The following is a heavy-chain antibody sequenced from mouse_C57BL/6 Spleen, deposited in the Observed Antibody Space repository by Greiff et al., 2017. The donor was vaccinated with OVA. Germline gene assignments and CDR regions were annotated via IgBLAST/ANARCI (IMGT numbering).Heavy chain of an antibody. CDR2: ISSGSSTI. J-gene: IGHJ2*01. V-gene: IGHV5-17*01. D-gene: IGHD2-2*01. CDR3: AREDGYGYFDY. CDR1: GFTFSDYG. Sequence: EVQRVESGGGLVKPGGSLKLSCAASGFTFSDYGMHWVRQAPEKGLEWVAYISSGSSTIYYADTVKGRFTISRDNAKNNRFLQMTSLRSEDTAMYYCAREDGYGYFDYWGQGTTLTVSS.